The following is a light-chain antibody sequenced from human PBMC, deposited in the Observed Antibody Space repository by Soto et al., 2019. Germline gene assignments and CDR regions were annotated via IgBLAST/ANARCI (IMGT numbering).Light chain of an antibody. CDR3: YSHARKV. Sequence: QSVLTQPPSASGSPGQSVTISCSGSSSDVGTYKYVSWYQQYPGKAPKLMIYEVSNRPSGVSNRFSGSKSGNTASLTISGLQAEDEADYYCYSHARKVFGGGTQLTVL. CDR2: EVS. V-gene: IGLV2-14*01. CDR1: SSDVGTYKY. J-gene: IGLJ3*02.